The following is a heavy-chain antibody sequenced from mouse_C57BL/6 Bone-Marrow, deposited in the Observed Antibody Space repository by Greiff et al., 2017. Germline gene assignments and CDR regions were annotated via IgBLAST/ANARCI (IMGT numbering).Heavy chain of an antibody. J-gene: IGHJ4*01. CDR1: GYTFTSYG. V-gene: IGHV1-81*01. D-gene: IGHD2-3*01. CDR3: ARYDGYYVPYYYAMDY. Sequence: VQLQQSGAVLARPGASVKLSCKASGYTFTSYGISWVKQRTGQGLEWIGEIYPRSGNTYYNEKFKGKATLTADKSSSTAYMELRSLTSDDSAVYFCARYDGYYVPYYYAMDYWGQGTSVTVSS. CDR2: IYPRSGNT.